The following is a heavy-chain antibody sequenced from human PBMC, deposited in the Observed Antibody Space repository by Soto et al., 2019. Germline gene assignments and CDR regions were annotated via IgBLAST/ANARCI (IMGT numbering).Heavy chain of an antibody. CDR3: AKDPSSSPGV. Sequence: PGGSLRLSCAASGFTFSSYGIHWVRQAPGKGLEWVAVISYDGSNKYYADSVKGRFTISRDNSKNTLYLQMNSLRAEDTAVYYCAKDPSSSPGVWGQGTLVTVSS. D-gene: IGHD6-13*01. CDR1: GFTFSSYG. CDR2: ISYDGSNK. J-gene: IGHJ4*02. V-gene: IGHV3-30*18.